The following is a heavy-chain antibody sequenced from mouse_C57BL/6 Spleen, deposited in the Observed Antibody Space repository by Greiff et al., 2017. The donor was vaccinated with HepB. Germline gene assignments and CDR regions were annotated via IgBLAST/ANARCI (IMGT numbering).Heavy chain of an antibody. CDR2: IYPGDGDT. V-gene: IGHV1-82*01. J-gene: IGHJ3*01. CDR1: GYAFSSSW. D-gene: IGHD2-4*01. CDR3: ARIYYDYEGFAY. Sequence: QVQLQQSGPELVKPGASVKISCKASGYAFSSSWMNWVKQRPGKGLEWIGRIYPGDGDTNYNGKFKGKATLTADKSSSTAYMQLSSLTSEDSAVYFCARIYYDYEGFAYWGQGTLVTVSA.